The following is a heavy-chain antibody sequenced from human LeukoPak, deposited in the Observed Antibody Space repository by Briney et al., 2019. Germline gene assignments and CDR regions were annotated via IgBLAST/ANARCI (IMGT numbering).Heavy chain of an antibody. J-gene: IGHJ4*02. CDR2: ISSSSSYI. D-gene: IGHD2-21*01. CDR1: GFTFSSYS. CDR3: AKSLWRATAGFDY. Sequence: GGSLRLSCAASGFTFSSYSMNWVRQAPGKGLEWVSSISSSSSYIYYADSVKGRFTISRDNAKNSLYLQMNSLRAEDTAVYYCAKSLWRATAGFDYWGQETLVTVSS. V-gene: IGHV3-21*01.